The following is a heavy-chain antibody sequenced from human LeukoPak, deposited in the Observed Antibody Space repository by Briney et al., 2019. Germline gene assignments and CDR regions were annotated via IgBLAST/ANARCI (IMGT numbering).Heavy chain of an antibody. D-gene: IGHD3-9*01. CDR2: IYYSGST. V-gene: IGHV4-39*01. J-gene: IGHJ4*02. CDR1: GGSISSNSYY. CDR3: ARIPGDLRYFDWFPSYYFDY. Sequence: PSETLSLTCAVSGGSISSNSYYWGWIRQPPGKGLEWIGSIYYSGSTYYNPSLKSRVTISVDTSKNQFSLKLSSVTAADTAVYYCARIPGDLRYFDWFPSYYFDYWGQGTLVTVSS.